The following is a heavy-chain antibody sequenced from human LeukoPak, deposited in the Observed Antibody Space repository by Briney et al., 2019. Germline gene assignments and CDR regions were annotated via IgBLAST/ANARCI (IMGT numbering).Heavy chain of an antibody. CDR2: INPSGGST. D-gene: IGHD6-19*01. CDR3: ARADHSSDSLGWFDP. Sequence: ASVKVSCKASGYTFTSYYMHWVRQAPGQGLEWMGIINPSGGSTSYAQKFQGRVTMTRDTSTSTVYMELSSLRSEDTAVYYCARADHSSDSLGWFDPWGQGTLVTVSS. J-gene: IGHJ5*02. CDR1: GYTFTSYY. V-gene: IGHV1-46*01.